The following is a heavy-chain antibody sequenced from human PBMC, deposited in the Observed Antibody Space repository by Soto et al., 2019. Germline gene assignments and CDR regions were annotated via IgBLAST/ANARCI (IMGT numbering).Heavy chain of an antibody. CDR3: AREPATAKPEGVDF. V-gene: IGHV1-2*02. Sequence: ASVKVSCKASGYTFSDYHIHWVRQAPGQGLEWMGWINPNSGGTKYAPKFQGGVTMTRDTSITTAYMELSRLRSGDTAVYYCAREPATAKPEGVDFWGQGTLVTSPQ. J-gene: IGHJ4*02. D-gene: IGHD1-1*01. CDR2: INPNSGGT. CDR1: GYTFSDYH.